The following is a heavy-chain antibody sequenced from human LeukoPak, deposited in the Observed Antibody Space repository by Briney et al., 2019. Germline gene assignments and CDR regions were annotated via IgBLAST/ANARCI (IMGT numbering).Heavy chain of an antibody. CDR2: INHSGST. Sequence: SETLSLTCAVYGGSFSGYYWSWIRQPPGKGLEWIGEINHSGSTNYNPSLKSRVTISVDTPKNQFSLKLSSVTAADTAVYYCARIPIRFLEYFDYWGQGTLVTVSS. CDR3: ARIPIRFLEYFDY. J-gene: IGHJ4*02. CDR1: GGSFSGYY. V-gene: IGHV4-34*01. D-gene: IGHD3-3*01.